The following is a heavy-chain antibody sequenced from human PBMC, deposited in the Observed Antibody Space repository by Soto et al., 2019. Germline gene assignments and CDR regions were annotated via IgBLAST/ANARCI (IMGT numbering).Heavy chain of an antibody. J-gene: IGHJ4*02. Sequence: WIRQPPGKGLEWVGRIKSKASGGTTDYAAPVKGRFTISRDDSRNTLYLQMNSLKTEDTAVYYCTADSPDQGILAYWGQGTLVTVSS. CDR2: IKSKASGGTT. CDR3: TADSPDQGILAY. V-gene: IGHV3-15*07.